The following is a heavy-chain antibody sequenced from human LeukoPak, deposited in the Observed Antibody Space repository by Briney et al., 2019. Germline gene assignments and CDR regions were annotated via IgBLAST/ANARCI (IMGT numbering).Heavy chain of an antibody. J-gene: IGHJ4*02. V-gene: IGHV4-39*01. CDR3: ARNSDYFDY. Sequence: SETLSLTCTVSGGSISSSSYYWGWLRQPPWRGLEWIGSVYYSRSTYYTPSLTGRVTLSVDTSKNQFSMKLSSVTAADTAVYYRARNSDYFDYWGQGNLVTVSS. CDR1: GGSISSSSYY. CDR2: VYYSRST. D-gene: IGHD5-18*01.